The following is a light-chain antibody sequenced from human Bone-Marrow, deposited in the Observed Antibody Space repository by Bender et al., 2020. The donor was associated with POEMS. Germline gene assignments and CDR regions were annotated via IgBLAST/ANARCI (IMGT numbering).Light chain of an antibody. CDR2: DVN. J-gene: IGLJ2*01. V-gene: IGLV2-14*03. CDR3: YSYAGSSVLV. Sequence: QSALTQPASVSGSPGQSLTISCTGTNSDIGVYNYVSWYQHHPGTAPKLMVYDVNNRPSGVSNRFSGSKSGNTASLTISGLQAEDEADYYCYSYAGSSVLVFGGGTKVTVL. CDR1: NSDIGVYNY.